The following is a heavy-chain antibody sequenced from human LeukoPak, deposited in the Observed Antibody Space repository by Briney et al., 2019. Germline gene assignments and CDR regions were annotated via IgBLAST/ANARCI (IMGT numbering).Heavy chain of an antibody. Sequence: SGPTLVNPTQTLTFTCSFSRLSRTTRGLAVGWIRHPPGRALKWLSLHYWDDSNRFTPFLHTSITFTKHNSKNHVDLTMANSDCADTGAYYCAHCGIVGKKTCVYGGEGTGVSVS. V-gene: IGHV2-5*02. CDR3: AHCGIVGKKTCVY. D-gene: IGHD1-26*01. CDR1: RLSRTTRGLA. J-gene: IGHJ4*02. CDR2: HYWDDSN.